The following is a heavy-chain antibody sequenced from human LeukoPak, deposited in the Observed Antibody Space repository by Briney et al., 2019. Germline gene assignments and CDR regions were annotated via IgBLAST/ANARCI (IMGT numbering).Heavy chain of an antibody. CDR1: GYTFTSYA. J-gene: IGHJ5*02. V-gene: IGHV1-3*01. CDR3: ARDLPRAPFGYQLIRNTRFDP. CDR2: INAGNGNT. D-gene: IGHD1-14*01. Sequence: ASVKVSCKASGYTFTSYAMHWVRQAPGQRLEWMGWINAGNGNTKYSQKFQGRVTITRDTSAGTAYMELSSLRSEDTAVYYCARDLPRAPFGYQLIRNTRFDPWGQGTLVTVSS.